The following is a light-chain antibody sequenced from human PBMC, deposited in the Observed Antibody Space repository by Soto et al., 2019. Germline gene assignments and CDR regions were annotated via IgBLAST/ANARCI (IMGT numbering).Light chain of an antibody. J-gene: IGKJ4*01. CDR3: QQYNNWPPLT. Sequence: EIVMTQSPATLSVSPGERATLSCRASQSVSSNLAWYQQKPGQAPRLLIYGASTRATGIPARFSGRGSGTEFTLTITSLQSEDSALYYCQQYNNWPPLTFGGGTKVEIK. CDR1: QSVSSN. V-gene: IGKV3-15*01. CDR2: GAS.